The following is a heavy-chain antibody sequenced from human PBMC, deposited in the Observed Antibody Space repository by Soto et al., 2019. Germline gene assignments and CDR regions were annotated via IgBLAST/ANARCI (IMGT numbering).Heavy chain of an antibody. D-gene: IGHD6-19*01. CDR3: ATAHNSGWYFFDY. Sequence: ASVKVSCKASGGSFSTLGVNWVRQAPGQGLEWMGGIIPLFGKARYAETSQGRVTITADTSTGTAYMEVSSLRSDDTAVFYCATAHNSGWYFFDYWGPGTLVTVSS. CDR2: IIPLFGKA. J-gene: IGHJ4*02. V-gene: IGHV1-69*06. CDR1: GGSFSTLG.